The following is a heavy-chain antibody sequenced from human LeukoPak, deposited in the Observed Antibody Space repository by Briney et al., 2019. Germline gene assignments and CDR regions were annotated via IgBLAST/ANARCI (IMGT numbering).Heavy chain of an antibody. Sequence: GGSLRLSCAASGFTFSSYAMSWVRQAPGKGLEWVSAISGSGGSTYYADSVKGRFTISRDNSKNTLDLQMNSLRAEDTAVYYCAKNVHYDILTGFDYWGQETLVTVSS. CDR1: GFTFSSYA. J-gene: IGHJ4*02. D-gene: IGHD3-9*01. CDR3: AKNVHYDILTGFDY. V-gene: IGHV3-23*01. CDR2: ISGSGGST.